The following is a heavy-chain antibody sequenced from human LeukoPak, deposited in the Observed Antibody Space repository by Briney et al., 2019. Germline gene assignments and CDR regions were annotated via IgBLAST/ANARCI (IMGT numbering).Heavy chain of an antibody. CDR3: SKLLAYYYYMDV. V-gene: IGHV1-69*13. CDR2: IIPIFGTA. CDR1: GGTFSSYA. J-gene: IGHJ6*03. D-gene: IGHD1-1*01. Sequence: SVKVSCKASGGTFSSYAISWVRQAPGQGLEWMGGIIPIFGTANYARKFQGRVTITADESTSTAYMELSGLRSEDTAVYYCSKLLAYYYYMDVWGRGTTVTVSS.